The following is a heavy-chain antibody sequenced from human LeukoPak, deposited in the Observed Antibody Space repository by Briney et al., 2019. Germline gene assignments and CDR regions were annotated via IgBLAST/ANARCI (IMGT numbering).Heavy chain of an antibody. CDR2: ISVSGGSI. D-gene: IGHD4-17*01. Sequence: GGSLRLSCAASGFTFSNYALHWVRQAPGKGLEWVSGISVSGGSIYYADSVTGRFTISRDNSKDTLYLQMNSLRVEDTALYYCAKDMTTVTTAWFDPWGQGTLVTVSS. CDR3: AKDMTTVTTAWFDP. V-gene: IGHV3-23*01. CDR1: GFTFSNYA. J-gene: IGHJ5*02.